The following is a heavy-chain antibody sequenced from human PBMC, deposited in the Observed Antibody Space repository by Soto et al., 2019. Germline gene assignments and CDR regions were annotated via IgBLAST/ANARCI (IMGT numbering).Heavy chain of an antibody. J-gene: IGHJ4*02. V-gene: IGHV4-59*01. CDR3: ARMRGLGEISPYLDY. D-gene: IGHD3-16*01. CDR1: GGSISDYQ. CDR2: IYYSERT. Sequence: QVQLQESGTGLVKPSETLSLTCSISGGSISDYQWNWIRQPPGKGLEWIGYIYYSERTNYNPSLKSRLTISLDTSTRQFSLRLRSVTAADTAVYYCARMRGLGEISPYLDYWGQGALVTVSS.